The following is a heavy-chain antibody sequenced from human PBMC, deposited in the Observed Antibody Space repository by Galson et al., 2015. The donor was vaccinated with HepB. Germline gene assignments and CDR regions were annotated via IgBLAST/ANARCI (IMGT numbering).Heavy chain of an antibody. J-gene: IGHJ4*02. CDR3: AKAEDYGDYGAFDY. V-gene: IGHV3-23*01. D-gene: IGHD4-17*01. Sequence: SLRLSCATSGFTFSSYAMSWVRQAPGKGLEWVSAISGSGGSTYYADSVKGRFTISRDNSKNTLYLQMNSLRAEDTAVYYCAKAEDYGDYGAFDYWGQGTLVTVSS. CDR2: ISGSGGST. CDR1: GFTFSSYA.